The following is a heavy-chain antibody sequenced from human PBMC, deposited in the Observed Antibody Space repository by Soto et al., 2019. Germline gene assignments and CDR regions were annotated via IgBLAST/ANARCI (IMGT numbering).Heavy chain of an antibody. V-gene: IGHV3-21*01. J-gene: IGHJ6*02. CDR1: GFTFSSYS. Sequence: GGSLRLSCAASGFTFSSYSMNWVRQAPGKGLEWVSSISSSSSYIYYADSVKGRFTISRDNAKNSLYLQMNSLRAEDTAVYYCARDADYSGYDFFGRYYYGMDVWGQGTTVSVSS. CDR3: ARDADYSGYDFFGRYYYGMDV. CDR2: ISSSSSYI. D-gene: IGHD5-12*01.